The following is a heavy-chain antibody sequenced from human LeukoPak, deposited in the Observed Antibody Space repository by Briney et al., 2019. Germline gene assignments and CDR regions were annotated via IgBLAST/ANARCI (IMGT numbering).Heavy chain of an antibody. Sequence: GGSLILSCAASGFPFISYAMSWVRQAPGKGLEWVSSISGSDFSTYYADSVKGRFTISRDNSKNTLYLQMHSLRAEDTALYYCAKEKDNGYDEIYWGQGTLVTVSS. CDR1: GFPFISYA. CDR2: ISGSDFST. V-gene: IGHV3-23*01. J-gene: IGHJ4*02. CDR3: AKEKDNGYDEIY. D-gene: IGHD5-12*01.